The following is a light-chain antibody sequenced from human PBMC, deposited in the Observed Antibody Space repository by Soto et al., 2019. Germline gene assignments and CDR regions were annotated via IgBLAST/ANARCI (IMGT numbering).Light chain of an antibody. CDR1: SSNIGNNA. J-gene: IGLJ2*01. V-gene: IGLV1-40*01. Sequence: QSVLTQPPSVSEAPRQRVTISCPGSSSNIGNNAVNWYQQLPGKAPKLLIYGNSNRPSGVPDRFSGSKSGTSASLAITGLQAEDEADYYCQSYDSSLSGVVFGGGTKVTVL. CDR2: GNS. CDR3: QSYDSSLSGVV.